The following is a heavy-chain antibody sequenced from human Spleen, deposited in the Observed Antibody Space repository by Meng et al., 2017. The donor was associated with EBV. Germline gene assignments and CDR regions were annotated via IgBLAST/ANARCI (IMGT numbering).Heavy chain of an antibody. J-gene: IGHJ5*02. CDR3: ASRGDGIFSNYDWFDL. CDR2: VDQSGVS. V-gene: IGHV4-34*01. Sequence: AHLVQWGGSGWKPSGTLSASCADDGGAFTGHYWSWIRQPPGKGLEWIGEVDQSGVSNNNPYIKSRVTMSPDTSKTQFSLKLICVIAADTAVYYCASRGDGIFSNYDWFDLWGQGTLVTVSS. CDR1: GGAFTGHY. D-gene: IGHD3-22*01.